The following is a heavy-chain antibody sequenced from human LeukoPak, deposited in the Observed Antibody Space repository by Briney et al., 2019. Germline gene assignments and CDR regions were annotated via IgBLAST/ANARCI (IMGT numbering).Heavy chain of an antibody. CDR3: ATGPFKWELLPFDY. CDR2: FDPEDGET. D-gene: IGHD1-26*01. Sequence: ASVKVSCKVSGYTLTELSMHWVRQAPGKGLEWMGGFDPEDGETIYAQKFQGRVTMTEDTSTDTAYMELSSLRSEDTAVYYCATGPFKWELLPFDYWGQGTLDTVSS. J-gene: IGHJ4*02. V-gene: IGHV1-24*01. CDR1: GYTLTELS.